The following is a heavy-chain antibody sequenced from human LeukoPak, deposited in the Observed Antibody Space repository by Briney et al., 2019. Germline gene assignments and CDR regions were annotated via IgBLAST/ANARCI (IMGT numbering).Heavy chain of an antibody. CDR3: TKTTTGYSSGQYPGWPADH. J-gene: IGHJ4*02. CDR2: IFGSGGSA. V-gene: IGHV3-23*01. CDR1: GFTFNNYA. D-gene: IGHD3-22*01. Sequence: GGSLRLSCTASGFTFNNYAMYWVRQAPRKGLEWVAGIFGSGGSAHYADSVKGRFTISRDNSKNTVYLQMDSLRGEDTALYYCTKTTTGYSSGQYPGWPADHWGQGALVTVS.